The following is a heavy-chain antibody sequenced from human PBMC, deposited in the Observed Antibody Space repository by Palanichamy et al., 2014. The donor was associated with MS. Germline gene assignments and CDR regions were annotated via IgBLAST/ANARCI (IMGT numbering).Heavy chain of an antibody. Sequence: GPGLVKPSETLSLTCTVSGASISGSHHYWGRIRQPPGKGLEWIGSAHYAGAIFYNPSLKSRVTTSVDTSKNQFSLKMNSVTAADTAVYFCARRGDDYILDYWGQGTLVTVSS. D-gene: IGHD4-11*01. J-gene: IGHJ4*02. CDR3: ARRGDDYILDY. CDR1: GASISGSHHY. CDR2: AHYAGAI. V-gene: IGHV4-39*01.